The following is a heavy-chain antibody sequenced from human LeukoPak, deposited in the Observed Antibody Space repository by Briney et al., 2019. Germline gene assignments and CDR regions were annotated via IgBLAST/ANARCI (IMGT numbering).Heavy chain of an antibody. Sequence: GASVKVSCKVSGYTLTELSMHWVRQAPGKGLEWMGGFDPEDGETIYAQKFQGRVTMTEDTSTDTAYMELSSLRSEDTAVYYCATPAPYYYGSGSYYEFDYWGQGTLVTVSS. CDR2: FDPEDGET. D-gene: IGHD3-10*01. J-gene: IGHJ4*02. V-gene: IGHV1-24*01. CDR1: GYTLTELS. CDR3: ATPAPYYYGSGSYYEFDY.